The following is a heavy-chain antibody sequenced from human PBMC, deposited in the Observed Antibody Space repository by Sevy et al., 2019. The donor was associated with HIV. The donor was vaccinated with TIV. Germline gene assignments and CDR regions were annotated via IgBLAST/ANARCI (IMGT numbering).Heavy chain of an antibody. CDR3: ARDLKRSITMIVPGAFDI. CDR2: IKQDGSEK. CDR1: GFTFSSYW. Sequence: GGSLRLSCAASGFTFSSYWMNWVRQAPGKGLEWVANIKQDGSEKYYVDSVKGRFTISRDNAKNSLYLQMNSLRAEDTAVYYCARDLKRSITMIVPGAFDIWGQGTMVTVSS. V-gene: IGHV3-7*01. J-gene: IGHJ3*02. D-gene: IGHD3-22*01.